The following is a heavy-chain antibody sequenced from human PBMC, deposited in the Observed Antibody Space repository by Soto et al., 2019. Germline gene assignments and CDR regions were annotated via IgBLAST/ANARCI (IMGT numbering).Heavy chain of an antibody. CDR1: GYTFTSYY. Sequence: ASVKVSCKASGYTFTSYYMHWVRQAPGQGLEWMGIINASGGSTSYAQKFQGRVTMTRDTSTSTVYMELSSLRSEDTAVYYCVRDTGGSYGGYYFDYWGQGTLVTVSS. CDR3: VRDTGGSYGGYYFDY. V-gene: IGHV1-46*01. D-gene: IGHD1-26*01. J-gene: IGHJ4*02. CDR2: INASGGST.